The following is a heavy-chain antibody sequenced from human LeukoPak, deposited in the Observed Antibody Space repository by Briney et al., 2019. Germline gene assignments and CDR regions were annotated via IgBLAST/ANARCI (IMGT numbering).Heavy chain of an antibody. CDR2: IYYRGST. Sequence: SETLSLTCTVSGGSISSYYWSWIRQPPGKGLEWIGYIYYRGSTNYNPSLKSRVSISFDTSKNQLSLKLSSVTAADTAVYYRARDDLGGRYAMDVWGQGTTVTVSS. V-gene: IGHV4-59*01. CDR3: ARDDLGGRYAMDV. J-gene: IGHJ6*02. CDR1: GGSISSYY. D-gene: IGHD2-15*01.